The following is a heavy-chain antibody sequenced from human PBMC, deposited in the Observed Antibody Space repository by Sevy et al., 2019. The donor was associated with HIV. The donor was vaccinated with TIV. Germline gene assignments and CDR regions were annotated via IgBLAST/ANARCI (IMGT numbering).Heavy chain of an antibody. Sequence: GGSLRLSCAASGFTFSSYSMNWVRQAPGKGLEWVSSISSSSSYIYYADSVKGRFTISRDNAKNSLYLQMNSLRAEDTAVYYCARDHLGDAFDIWGQRTMVTVSS. D-gene: IGHD3-3*02. V-gene: IGHV3-21*01. CDR2: ISSSSSYI. CDR1: GFTFSSYS. CDR3: ARDHLGDAFDI. J-gene: IGHJ3*02.